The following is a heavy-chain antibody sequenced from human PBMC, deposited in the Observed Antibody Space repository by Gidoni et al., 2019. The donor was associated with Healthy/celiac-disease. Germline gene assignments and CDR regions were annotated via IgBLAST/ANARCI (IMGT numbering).Heavy chain of an antibody. CDR1: GFTFSSYS. V-gene: IGHV3-21*01. D-gene: IGHD3-22*01. J-gene: IGHJ4*02. CDR2: VSSSSTYI. CDR3: ARSTYYYASSGYV. Sequence: EVQLVESGGGLVKPGGSLRLSCAASGFTFSSYSMNWVRQAPGQGLEWVSAVSSSSTYIYYADSVKGRFTISRDNAKNSLYLQMNSLRAEDTAVYYCARSTYYYASSGYVWGQGTLVTVSS.